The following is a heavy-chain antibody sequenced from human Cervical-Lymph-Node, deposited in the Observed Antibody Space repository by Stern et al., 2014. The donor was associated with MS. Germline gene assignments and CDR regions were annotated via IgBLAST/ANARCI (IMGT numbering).Heavy chain of an antibody. J-gene: IGHJ1*01. CDR2: ILPLVGTP. Sequence: QVQLVQSGAEVKKPGSSGKVSCKASGGVFVSNAISCVRQAPGQGFEWIGGILPLVGTPNYAQKFQGRVTITADESTTTAYLELSSLKSGDTAVYFCACESGSSIFGMGHWGQGTLVTVTS. D-gene: IGHD3-3*01. CDR1: GGVFVSNA. V-gene: IGHV1-69*01. CDR3: ACESGSSIFGMGH.